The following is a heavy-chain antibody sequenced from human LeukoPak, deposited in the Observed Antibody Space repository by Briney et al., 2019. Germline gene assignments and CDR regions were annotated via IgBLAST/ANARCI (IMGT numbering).Heavy chain of an antibody. CDR3: AKEAVYSGYDYPDY. CDR2: ISGSGYST. V-gene: IGHV3-23*01. CDR1: ECTFSSYA. Sequence: GGSLRLSCAASECTFSSYAMSWVRQAPGKGLEWVSAISGSGYSTYYADSVKGRFTISRDNSKNTLYLQMNSLGAQDTAVYYCAKEAVYSGYDYPDYWGQGTLVTVSS. D-gene: IGHD5-12*01. J-gene: IGHJ4*02.